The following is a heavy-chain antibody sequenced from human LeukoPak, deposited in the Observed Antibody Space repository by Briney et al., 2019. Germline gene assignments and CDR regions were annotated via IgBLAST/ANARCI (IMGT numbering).Heavy chain of an antibody. CDR1: GGSFSGYY. CDR3: ARQIVVVITTSWFDY. J-gene: IGHJ4*02. V-gene: IGHV4-34*01. Sequence: SETLSLTCAVYGGSFSGYYWSWIRQPPGKGLEWIGEINHSGSTNYNPSLKSRVTISVDTSKNQFSLKLSSVTAADTAVYYCARQIVVVITTSWFDYWGQGTLVTVSS. D-gene: IGHD3-22*01. CDR2: INHSGST.